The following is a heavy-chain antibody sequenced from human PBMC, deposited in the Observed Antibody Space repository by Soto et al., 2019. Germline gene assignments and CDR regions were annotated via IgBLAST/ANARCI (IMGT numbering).Heavy chain of an antibody. Sequence: EVQLLESGSNLVQPGGSLRLSCAASGFTFSDCAMSWVRQAPGKGLEWVSGISRSGGTTYYADSVKGRFTISRDNSKNMLNLQMNSLRAEDTAVYYCANVMVGAIGFFDYWGQGILVTVSS. CDR2: ISRSGGTT. J-gene: IGHJ4*02. D-gene: IGHD2-21*01. CDR3: ANVMVGAIGFFDY. CDR1: GFTFSDCA. V-gene: IGHV3-23*01.